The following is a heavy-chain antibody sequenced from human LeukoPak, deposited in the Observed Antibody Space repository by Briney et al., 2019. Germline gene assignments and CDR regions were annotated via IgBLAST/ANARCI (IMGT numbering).Heavy chain of an antibody. CDR3: ARESRICSSTNCYFDY. CDR1: GFTFSSYD. V-gene: IGHV3-48*03. CDR2: ISYSGSNT. J-gene: IGHJ4*02. Sequence: PGGSLRLSCAASGFTFSSYDMNWVRQAPGRGLEWVSYISYSGSNTYYADSVKGRFIISRDNAKNSLSLQMNGLRAEDTAVYYCARESRICSSTNCYFDYWGQGTLVTVSS. D-gene: IGHD2-2*01.